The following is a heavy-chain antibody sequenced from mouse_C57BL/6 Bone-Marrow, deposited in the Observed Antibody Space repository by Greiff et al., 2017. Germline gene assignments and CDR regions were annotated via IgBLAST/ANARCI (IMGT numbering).Heavy chain of an antibody. D-gene: IGHD1-1*01. CDR3: ARPTVYYAMDY. J-gene: IGHJ4*01. Sequence: EVQGVESGGDLVKPGGSLKLSCAASGFTFSSYGMSWVRQTPDKRLAWVATISSGGSYTYYPDSVKGRFTISRDNAKNTLYLQMSSLKSEDTAMYYCARPTVYYAMDYWGQGTSVTVSS. CDR1: GFTFSSYG. CDR2: ISSGGSYT. V-gene: IGHV5-6*01.